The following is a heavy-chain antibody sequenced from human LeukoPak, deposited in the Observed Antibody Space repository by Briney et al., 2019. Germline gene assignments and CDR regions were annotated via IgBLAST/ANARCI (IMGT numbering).Heavy chain of an antibody. J-gene: IGHJ6*02. V-gene: IGHV4-39*07. CDR1: GGSIRSSSYY. Sequence: SETLSLTCTVSGGSIRSSSYYWSWIRQPPGKGLEWIGEINHSGSTNYNPSLKSRVTISVDTSKNQFSLKLSSVTAADTAVYYCARGLTADYYYYYGMDVWGQGTTVTVSS. CDR3: ARGLTADYYYYYGMDV. CDR2: INHSGST. D-gene: IGHD3-9*01.